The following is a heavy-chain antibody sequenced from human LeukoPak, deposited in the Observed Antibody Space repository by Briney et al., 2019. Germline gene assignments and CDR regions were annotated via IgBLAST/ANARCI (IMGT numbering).Heavy chain of an antibody. CDR1: GGSLSSYY. J-gene: IGHJ4*02. CDR2: IYTSGTT. Sequence: SETLSLTCTVSGGSLSSYYWSWIRQPAGKGLEWIGRIYTSGTTHYSPSLKSRVTMSAATSKNQFSLKLSSVTAADTAVYYCARLSTVTTSFDYWGQGTLVTVSS. V-gene: IGHV4-4*07. CDR3: ARLSTVTTSFDY. D-gene: IGHD4-17*01.